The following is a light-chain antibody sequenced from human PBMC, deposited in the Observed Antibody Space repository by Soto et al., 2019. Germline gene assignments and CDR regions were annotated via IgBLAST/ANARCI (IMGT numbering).Light chain of an antibody. CDR1: QSVSSG. Sequence: EIVMTQSPATLSVSPGERATLSCRAGQSVSSGLAWYQQKPGQTPRLLIYAASTRATGIPARFSGSGSGTEFTLTISSLQSEDFAVYYCQQYGSSPLTFGGGTKVEIK. J-gene: IGKJ4*01. CDR3: QQYGSSPLT. V-gene: IGKV3-15*01. CDR2: AAS.